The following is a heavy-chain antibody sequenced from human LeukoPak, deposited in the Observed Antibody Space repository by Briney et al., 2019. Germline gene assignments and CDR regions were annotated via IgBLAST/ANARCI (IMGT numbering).Heavy chain of an antibody. J-gene: IGHJ4*02. CDR1: GFTFSNYA. Sequence: GGSLRLSCAASGFTFSNYAMSRVRQAPGKGLEWVSAISGSGSSTYHADSVKGRFTISRDNSKNTLYLQMNSLRAEDTAVYYCAKDLGAVAGKNGRDYWGQGTLVTVSS. CDR2: ISGSGSST. V-gene: IGHV3-23*01. CDR3: AKDLGAVAGKNGRDY. D-gene: IGHD6-13*01.